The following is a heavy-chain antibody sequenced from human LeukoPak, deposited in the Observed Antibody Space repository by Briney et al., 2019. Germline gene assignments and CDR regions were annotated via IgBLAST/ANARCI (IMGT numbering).Heavy chain of an antibody. CDR3: ARQSGGWYQDAFDV. Sequence: GESLKISCKASGYSFSIYWIGWVRQMPGKGLEWMGIIYPGDSDARNSPSVRGQVTISADQSINPAYLQWSSLKASDTAMYYCARQSGGWYQDAFDVWGEGTMVTVSS. J-gene: IGHJ3*01. V-gene: IGHV5-51*01. CDR1: GYSFSIYW. CDR2: IYPGDSDA. D-gene: IGHD6-19*01.